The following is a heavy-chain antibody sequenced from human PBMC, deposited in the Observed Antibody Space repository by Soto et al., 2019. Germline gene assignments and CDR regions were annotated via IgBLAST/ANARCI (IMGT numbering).Heavy chain of an antibody. CDR2: INPNSGGT. V-gene: IGHV1-2*04. D-gene: IGHD6-6*01. CDR3: ARGPPEYSSSSHYYYYMDV. J-gene: IGHJ6*03. Sequence: GASVKVSCKASGYTFTGYYMHWVRQAPGQGLEWMGWINPNSGGTNYAQKFQGWVTMTRDTSISTAYMELSRLRSDDTAVYYCARGPPEYSSSSHYYYYMDVWGKGTTVTSP. CDR1: GYTFTGYY.